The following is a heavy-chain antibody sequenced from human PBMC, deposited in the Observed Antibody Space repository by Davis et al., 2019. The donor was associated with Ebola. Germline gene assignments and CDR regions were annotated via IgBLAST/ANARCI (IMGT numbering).Heavy chain of an antibody. J-gene: IGHJ4*02. CDR3: ARDPSYYYDSSGYYLDY. V-gene: IGHV3-21*01. D-gene: IGHD3-22*01. Sequence: GGSLRLSCAASGFTFNIFDMHWVRQAPGKGLEWVSAISSGSSYIYYAESVKGRFTISRDNARNSLYLQMNSLRDEDTAVYYCARDPSYYYDSSGYYLDYWGQGTLVTVSS. CDR2: ISSGSSYI. CDR1: GFTFNIFD.